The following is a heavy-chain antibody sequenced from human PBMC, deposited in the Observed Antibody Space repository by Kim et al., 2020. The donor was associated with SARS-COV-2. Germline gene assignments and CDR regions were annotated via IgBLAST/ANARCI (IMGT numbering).Heavy chain of an antibody. Sequence: DSVRGRITISRDNYKNTLYLQMNSLRAEDTAVYYCARGGYYYGDYYYGMDVWGQGTTVTVSS. D-gene: IGHD3-22*01. V-gene: IGHV3-30*07. CDR3: ARGGYYYGDYYYGMDV. J-gene: IGHJ6*02.